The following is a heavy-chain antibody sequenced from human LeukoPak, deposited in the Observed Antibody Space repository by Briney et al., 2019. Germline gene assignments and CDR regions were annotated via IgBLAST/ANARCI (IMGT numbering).Heavy chain of an antibody. J-gene: IGHJ6*02. Sequence: SETLSLTCAVYGGSFSGYYWSWIRQPPGKGLEWIGEINHSGSTNYNPSLKSRVTISVDTSKNQFSLKLSSVTTADTAVYYRARVGGSGWPYYYYYYGMDVWGQGTTVTVSS. CDR2: INHSGST. CDR3: ARVGGSGWPYYYYYYGMDV. V-gene: IGHV4-34*01. CDR1: GGSFSGYY. D-gene: IGHD6-19*01.